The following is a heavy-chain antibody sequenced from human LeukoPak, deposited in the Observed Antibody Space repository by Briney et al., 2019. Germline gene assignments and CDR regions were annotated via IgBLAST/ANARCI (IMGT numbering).Heavy chain of an antibody. CDR2: IYSGGST. CDR3: ARARSEVRGVIMVFDY. D-gene: IGHD3-10*01. J-gene: IGHJ4*02. CDR1: GFTVSSNY. V-gene: IGHV3-53*01. Sequence: PGGSLRLSCAASGFTVSSNYMSWVRQAPGKGLEWVSVIYSGGSTYYADSVKGRFTISRDNSKNTLYLQMNSLRAEDTAVYYCARARSEVRGVIMVFDYWGQGTLVTVS.